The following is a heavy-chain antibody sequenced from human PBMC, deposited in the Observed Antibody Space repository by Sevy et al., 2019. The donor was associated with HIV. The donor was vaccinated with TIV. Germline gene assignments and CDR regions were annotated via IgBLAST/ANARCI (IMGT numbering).Heavy chain of an antibody. CDR3: ARGAGMTTVLRPFDY. D-gene: IGHD4-17*01. J-gene: IGHJ4*02. Sequence: GGSLRLSCAASGFTFSSYGMHWVRQAPGKGLEWVAVIWYDGSNKYYADSVKGRFTISRDNSKNTLYLQMNSLRAEDTAVYYCARGAGMTTVLRPFDYWGQGTLVTASS. CDR2: IWYDGSNK. V-gene: IGHV3-33*01. CDR1: GFTFSSYG.